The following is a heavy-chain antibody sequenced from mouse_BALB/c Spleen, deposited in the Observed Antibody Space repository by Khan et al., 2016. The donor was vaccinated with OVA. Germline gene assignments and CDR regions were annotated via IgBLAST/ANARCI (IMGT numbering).Heavy chain of an antibody. V-gene: IGHV3-8*02. CDR1: GDSITSGY. CDR2: IIYSGST. CDR3: ARSTYRFAFVY. J-gene: IGHJ3*01. Sequence: EVKLLESGPSLVKPSQTLSLTCSVTGDSITSGYWNWIRKFPGNKLEYMGHIIYSGSTYYNPSLKSRISLTRHTSENQYYLQLNSVTDEDTATYYCARSTYRFAFVYWGQGTLVTVSA. D-gene: IGHD2-14*01.